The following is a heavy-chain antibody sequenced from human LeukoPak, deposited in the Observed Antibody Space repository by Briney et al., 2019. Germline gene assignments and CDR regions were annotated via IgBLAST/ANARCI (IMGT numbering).Heavy chain of an antibody. Sequence: PGGSLRLSCAASGFSFSSYWMHWVRQVPGKGLVWVAQINNDGTGTKYADSVKGRFSISRDNSKNTLYLQMNSLRAEDTAVYYCARVDVVTVGKNAFDIWGQGTMVTVSS. J-gene: IGHJ3*02. CDR2: INNDGTGT. CDR3: ARVDVVTVGKNAFDI. D-gene: IGHD4-23*01. V-gene: IGHV3-74*01. CDR1: GFSFSSYW.